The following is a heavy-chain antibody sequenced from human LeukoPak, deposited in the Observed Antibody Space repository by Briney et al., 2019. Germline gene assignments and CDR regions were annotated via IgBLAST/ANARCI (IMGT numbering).Heavy chain of an antibody. Sequence: GGSLRLSSAASGFTFRTNGMHWVRQAPGKGLEWVAVISYDENTKYYGDSVKGRFTISRDNSKNTLYLQMNSLRPEDTAVYYCAKEYCGGGRCNDDFFDYWGQGTLVTVSS. CDR3: AKEYCGGGRCNDDFFDY. V-gene: IGHV3-30*18. CDR1: GFTFRTNG. CDR2: ISYDENTK. D-gene: IGHD2-15*01. J-gene: IGHJ4*02.